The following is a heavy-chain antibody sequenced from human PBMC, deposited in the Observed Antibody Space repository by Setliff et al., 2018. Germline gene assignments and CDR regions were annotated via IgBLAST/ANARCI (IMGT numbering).Heavy chain of an antibody. D-gene: IGHD3-3*01. CDR3: VRMSGFLYMDV. CDR1: GDSISSGNW. Sequence: SETLSLTCAVSGDSISSGNWWNWVRQPPGKGLEWIGEIYHSGTTNYNPSLKSRVTISLDTSKNQFSLKLSSVTAADTAVYYCVRMSGFLYMDVWGKGTTVTV. V-gene: IGHV4-4*02. CDR2: IYHSGTT. J-gene: IGHJ6*03.